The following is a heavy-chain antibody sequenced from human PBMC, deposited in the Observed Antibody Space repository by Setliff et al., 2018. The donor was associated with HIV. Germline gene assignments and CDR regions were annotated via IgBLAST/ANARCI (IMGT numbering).Heavy chain of an antibody. Sequence: SSETLSLTCAVYGGSFSDYYWSWIRQPPGKGLEWIGEINHSGSTNYKSSLKSRVTISVDTSKKQFSLKLSSVTAADTAVYYCARGPSTVGGGLDYWGQGTLVTVSS. CDR3: ARGPSTVGGGLDY. CDR1: GGSFSDYY. V-gene: IGHV4-34*01. D-gene: IGHD4-17*01. CDR2: INHSGST. J-gene: IGHJ4*02.